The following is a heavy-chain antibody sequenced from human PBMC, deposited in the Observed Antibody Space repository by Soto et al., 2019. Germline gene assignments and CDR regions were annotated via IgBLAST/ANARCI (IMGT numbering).Heavy chain of an antibody. CDR3: ARGDATKIVVTTYYGMDV. CDR2: IIPVFGTP. J-gene: IGHJ6*02. CDR1: GGSLSNYG. V-gene: IGHV1-69*12. D-gene: IGHD3-22*01. Sequence: QVQLVQSGAEVKKRGSSVKVSCKASGGSLSNYGISWVRQAPGQGLEWMGAIIPVFGTPNDAQKFQDRVTITADESTTIVYMEVRGLTSEDTAMYYCARGDATKIVVTTYYGMDVWGQGTTVTVSS.